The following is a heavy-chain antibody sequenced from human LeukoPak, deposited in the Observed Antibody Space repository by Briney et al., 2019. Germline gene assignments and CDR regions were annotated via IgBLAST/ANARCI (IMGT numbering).Heavy chain of an antibody. CDR1: GFTFSSYW. CDR2: IKQDGSEK. D-gene: IGHD2-15*01. CDR3: ASRTPYYYYMDV. J-gene: IGHJ6*03. V-gene: IGHV3-7*01. Sequence: GGSLRLSCTAYGFTFSSYWMSWVRQASGKGLEWMANIKQDGSEKYYVDSVKGRFTISRDNAKNSLYLQMNSLRAEDTAVYYCASRTPYYYYMDVWGKGTTVTVSS.